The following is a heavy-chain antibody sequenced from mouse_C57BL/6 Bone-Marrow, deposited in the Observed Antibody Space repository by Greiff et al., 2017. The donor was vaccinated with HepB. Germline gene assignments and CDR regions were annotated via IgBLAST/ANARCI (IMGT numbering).Heavy chain of an antibody. CDR1: GYTFTSYG. V-gene: IGHV1-81*01. D-gene: IGHD1-1*01. CDR2: IYPRSGNT. J-gene: IGHJ1*03. CDR3: ARVTTVVATSNFDV. Sequence: VQLQQSGAELARPGASVKLSCKASGYTFTSYGISWVKQRTGQGLEWIGEIYPRSGNTYYNEKFKGKATLTADKSSSTAYMELRSLTSEDAAVYFCARVTTVVATSNFDVWGTGTTVTVSS.